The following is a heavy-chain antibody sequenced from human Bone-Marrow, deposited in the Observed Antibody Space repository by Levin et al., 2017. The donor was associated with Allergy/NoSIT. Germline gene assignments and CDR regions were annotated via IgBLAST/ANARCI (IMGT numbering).Heavy chain of an antibody. CDR3: ARALTLNYGYYFNV. V-gene: IGHV3-11*05. CDR2: IRGFTNNS. Sequence: GGSLKISCAASGFTFRDYYMTWIRQAPGKGLEWLSTIRGFTNNSYYANSVKGRFTISRDNAKNFLYLQMNSLRAEDTAVYYCARALTLNYGYYFNVWGRGTLVTVSS. CDR1: GFTFRDYY. D-gene: IGHD1-7*01. J-gene: IGHJ4*02.